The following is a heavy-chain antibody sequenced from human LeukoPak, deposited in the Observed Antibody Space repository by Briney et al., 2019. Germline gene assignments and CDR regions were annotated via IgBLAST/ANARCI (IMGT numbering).Heavy chain of an antibody. CDR2: ISGSVGST. CDR3: AKAYYDSSGYYYYFDY. J-gene: IGHJ4*02. V-gene: IGHV3-23*01. D-gene: IGHD3-22*01. CDR1: GFTFSNYA. Sequence: GGSLRLSCAASGFTFSNYAMSWVRQAPGKGLEWVSRISGSVGSTLYADSAKGRFTISRDNSTNTLYMQMNSLRAEDTAVYYCAKAYYDSSGYYYYFDYWGQGTLVTVSS.